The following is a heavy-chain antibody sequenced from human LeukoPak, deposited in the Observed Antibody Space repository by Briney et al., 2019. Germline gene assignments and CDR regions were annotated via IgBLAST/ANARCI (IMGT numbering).Heavy chain of an antibody. D-gene: IGHD3-10*01. J-gene: IGHJ6*02. Sequence: PGGSLRLSCAAAGFTFSSYWMSWVRQAPGKGLEWVANIKQDGSEKYYVDSVKGRFTIPRDNAKNSLYLQMNSLRAKDTAVYYCARDSASYYNPYYYYNYGMDVWGQGTTVTVSS. CDR2: IKQDGSEK. V-gene: IGHV3-7*01. CDR1: GFTFSSYW. CDR3: ARDSASYYNPYYYYNYGMDV.